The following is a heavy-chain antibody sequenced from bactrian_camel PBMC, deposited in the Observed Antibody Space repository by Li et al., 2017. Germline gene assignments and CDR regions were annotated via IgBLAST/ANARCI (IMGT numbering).Heavy chain of an antibody. V-gene: IGHV3-3*01. Sequence: MAWFRQAPGKEREGIVHTDSIGRGVYTDSVKGRFWVSFDNAKNTLYLEMNSLKTEDSAVYYCAADGSDNWYLERVNFGYWARGPRSPSP. CDR3: AADGSDNWYLERVNFGY. CDR2: TDSIGRG. J-gene: IGHJ6*01. D-gene: IGHD6*01.